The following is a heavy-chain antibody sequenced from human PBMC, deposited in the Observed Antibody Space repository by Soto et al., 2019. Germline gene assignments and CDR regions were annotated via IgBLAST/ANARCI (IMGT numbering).Heavy chain of an antibody. CDR2: IYYSGST. V-gene: IGHV4-39*01. CDR3: ARQGGYSGYDNDY. J-gene: IGHJ4*02. CDR1: CCSISSSCFY. D-gene: IGHD5-12*01. Sequence: SGTPSLPRTFSCCSISSSCFYLGWIPQPPGKGLEWIGSIYYSGSTYYDPSLKSRVTISVDTSKNQFSLKLSSVTAADTAVYYCARQGGYSGYDNDYWGQGTLVTVSS.